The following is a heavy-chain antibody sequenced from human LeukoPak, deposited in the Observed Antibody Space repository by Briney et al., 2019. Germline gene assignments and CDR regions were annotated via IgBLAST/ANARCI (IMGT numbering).Heavy chain of an antibody. Sequence: ASVKVSCKASGYTFPSYGISWVRQAPGQGLEWMGWINTYNANTNYAQKLQGRVTMTTDTSTSTAYMELRSLRSDDTAVYYCARGSSDGVADAFDIWGQGTMVTVSS. D-gene: IGHD3-3*01. V-gene: IGHV1-18*01. CDR3: ARGSSDGVADAFDI. CDR2: INTYNANT. J-gene: IGHJ3*02. CDR1: GYTFPSYG.